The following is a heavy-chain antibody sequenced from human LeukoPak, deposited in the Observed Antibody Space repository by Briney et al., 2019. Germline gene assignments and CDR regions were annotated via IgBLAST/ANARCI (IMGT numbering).Heavy chain of an antibody. D-gene: IGHD1-26*01. Sequence: ASVKVSCNASGYTFTIDGIRWVRQAPGQGLEWMGWTSAYDGITNYAQKLQGRVTMTTDTSTSTAYMELRSLRSDDTAVYYCARGKTEYSGSYEVLSYWGQGTLVTVSS. CDR3: ARGKTEYSGSYEVLSY. V-gene: IGHV1-18*01. J-gene: IGHJ4*02. CDR1: GYTFTIDG. CDR2: TSAYDGIT.